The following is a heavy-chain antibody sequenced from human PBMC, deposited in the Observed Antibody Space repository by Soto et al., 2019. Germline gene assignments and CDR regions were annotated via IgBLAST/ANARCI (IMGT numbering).Heavy chain of an antibody. CDR3: ERDLHDYVSFRFDP. V-gene: IGHV3-21*01. CDR1: GFTFSSYS. CDR2: ISSSSSFI. J-gene: IGHJ5*02. D-gene: IGHD3-16*01. Sequence: EVQLVESGGGLVKPGGSLRLSCAASGFTFSSYSMNWVRQAPGKGLEWVSSISSSSSFIYYADSVKGRFTISRDNAKNSLYLQMNGLRAEDTAVYYCERDLHDYVSFRFDPWGQGNLVTVSS.